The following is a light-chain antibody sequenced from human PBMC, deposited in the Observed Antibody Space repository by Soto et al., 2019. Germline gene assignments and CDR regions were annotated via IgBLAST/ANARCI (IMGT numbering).Light chain of an antibody. CDR3: QQVKTYPLT. CDR2: AAS. CDR1: QGISSH. V-gene: IGKV1-9*01. Sequence: DIQLTQSPSFLSASVGDRVTITCRASQGISSHLAWYQQKPGKAPKLLIYAASTLQSGVPSRFGGSGSGTEFTLTITSLQSEDFATYYCQQVKTYPLTFGEGTKVEIK. J-gene: IGKJ4*01.